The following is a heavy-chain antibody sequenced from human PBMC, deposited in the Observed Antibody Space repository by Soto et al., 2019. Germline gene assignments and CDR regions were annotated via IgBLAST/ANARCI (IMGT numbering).Heavy chain of an antibody. J-gene: IGHJ5*02. CDR3: ARGLAPTIFGTVPTPNWFDP. CDR1: GGSFSGYF. CDR2: VNDRGSR. D-gene: IGHD3-3*01. V-gene: IGHV4-34*01. Sequence: SETLSLTCAVYGGSFSGYFWSWLRQPPGKGLEWLAEVNDRGSRNYNPSLRGRLTISLDTSKNQFSLRLSSVTSADTAVYYCARGLAPTIFGTVPTPNWFDPWGQGTLVTSP.